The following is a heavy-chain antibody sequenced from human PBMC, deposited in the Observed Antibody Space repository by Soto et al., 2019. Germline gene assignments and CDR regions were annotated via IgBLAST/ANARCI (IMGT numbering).Heavy chain of an antibody. Sequence: ASVKVSCKASGYTFTSYDINWVRQTTGQGLEWMGWMNPNSGNTGYAQKFQGRLTMSWTTSISTAYMELSSLTSDDTAVYYCARAGMPAAGTRGLVWFDPWGQGTLVTVSS. CDR1: GYTFTSYD. V-gene: IGHV1-8*01. J-gene: IGHJ5*02. CDR3: ARAGMPAAGTRGLVWFDP. D-gene: IGHD6-13*01. CDR2: MNPNSGNT.